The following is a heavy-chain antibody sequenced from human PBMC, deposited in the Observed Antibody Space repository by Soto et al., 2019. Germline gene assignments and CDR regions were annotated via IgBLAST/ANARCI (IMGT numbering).Heavy chain of an antibody. CDR3: TSFDSNGYYPQNHY. Sequence: VASVKVSCKVSGGSFSSFSTNWVRQAPGQRFEWMGGIIPILGTANFTQKFQDRVTFTADESTATAYMTLSSLTSEDTAFYYCTSFDSNGYYPQNHYWGPGTQVTV. CDR1: GGSFSSFS. V-gene: IGHV1-69*13. D-gene: IGHD3-22*01. J-gene: IGHJ4*02. CDR2: IIPILGTA.